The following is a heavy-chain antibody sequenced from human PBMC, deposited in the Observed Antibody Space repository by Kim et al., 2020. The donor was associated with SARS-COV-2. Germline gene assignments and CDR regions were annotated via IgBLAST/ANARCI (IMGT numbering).Heavy chain of an antibody. D-gene: IGHD4-17*01. J-gene: IGHJ4*02. V-gene: IGHV3-21*01. CDR3: AGATRDYGDSTPY. Sequence: YYADSVQCRFTICRDNAKNSLFQQMNSLRAEDTAVYCCAGATRDYGDSTPYWGQGTLVTVSS.